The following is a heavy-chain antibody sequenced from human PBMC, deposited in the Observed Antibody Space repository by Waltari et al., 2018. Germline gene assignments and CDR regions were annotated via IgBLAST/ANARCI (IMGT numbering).Heavy chain of an antibody. Sequence: QVQLQQWGAGLLKPSETLSLTCAVYGGSFSGYYWSWIRQPPGKGLEWIGEINHSGSTNYNPSLKSRVTISVDTSKNQFSLKLSSVTAADTAVYYCARLGYAVFDYWGPGTLVTVSS. V-gene: IGHV4-34*01. J-gene: IGHJ4*02. CDR3: ARLGYAVFDY. CDR1: GGSFSGYY. CDR2: INHSGST. D-gene: IGHD5-18*01.